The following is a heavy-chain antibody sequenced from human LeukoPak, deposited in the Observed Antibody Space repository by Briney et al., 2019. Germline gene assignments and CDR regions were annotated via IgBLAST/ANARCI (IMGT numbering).Heavy chain of an antibody. J-gene: IGHJ4*02. Sequence: GGSLRLSCAASGFTFSDYYMSWIRQAPGKGLEWVSYISSRGSTIYYADSVKGRFTISRDNAKNSLYLQMNSLRAEDTAVYYWAGDPNKGSSGYFDYWGQGTLVTVSS. CDR1: GFTFSDYY. CDR2: ISSRGSTI. V-gene: IGHV3-11*01. D-gene: IGHD3-22*01. CDR3: AGDPNKGSSGYFDY.